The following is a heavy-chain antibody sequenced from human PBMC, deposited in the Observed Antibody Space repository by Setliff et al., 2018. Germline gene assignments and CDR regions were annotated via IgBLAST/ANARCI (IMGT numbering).Heavy chain of an antibody. Sequence: SCKASGYIFKSYGISWVRQAPGQGLEWMGWVSPIDDGKPGYAQKFQGRVTLTRDTSISTAYMELSGLSSDDTAMYYCLFWLAESASDFWGQGTPVTVSS. D-gene: IGHD3-10*01. CDR3: LFWLAESASDF. CDR1: GYIFKSYG. J-gene: IGHJ4*02. V-gene: IGHV1-8*01. CDR2: VSPIDDGKP.